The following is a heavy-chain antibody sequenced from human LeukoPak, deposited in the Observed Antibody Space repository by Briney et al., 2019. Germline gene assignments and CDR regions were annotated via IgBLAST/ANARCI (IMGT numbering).Heavy chain of an antibody. CDR2: ISCSSSSYI. V-gene: IGHV3-21*01. Sequence: GGSLRLSCAASGFTFSSYSMNWFRQAPAKGLVWVSSISCSSSSYIYYADSVKGRFTISRDNAKHSLYLQMNSLRAEDTAVYYCARSYYDSSGYYYGYWGQGTLVTVSS. CDR1: GFTFSSYS. CDR3: ARSYYDSSGYYYGY. D-gene: IGHD3-22*01. J-gene: IGHJ4*02.